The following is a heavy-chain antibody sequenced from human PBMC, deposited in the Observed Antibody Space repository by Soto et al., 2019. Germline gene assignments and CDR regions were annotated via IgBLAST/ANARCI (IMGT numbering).Heavy chain of an antibody. CDR2: FDPEDGET. CDR1: GDTLTEIS. Sequence: GASLKPSSKVSGDTLTEISMHWPYQAPGKGLEWMGGFDPEDGETIYAQKFQGRVTMTEDTSTDTAYMELSSLRSEDTAVYYCATASNLEWLFTYWGQGTLVTVSS. J-gene: IGHJ4*02. V-gene: IGHV1-24*01. D-gene: IGHD3-3*01. CDR3: ATASNLEWLFTY.